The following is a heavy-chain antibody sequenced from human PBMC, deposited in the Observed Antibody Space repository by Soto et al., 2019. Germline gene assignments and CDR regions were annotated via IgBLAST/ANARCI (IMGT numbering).Heavy chain of an antibody. J-gene: IGHJ4*02. D-gene: IGHD1-20*01. Sequence: GGSLRLSCAASGFTFSSYGMHWVRQAPGKGLEWVAVISYDGSNKYYADSVKGRFTISRDNSKNTLYLQMNSLRAEDTAVYYCAKLPSITGNNYTFVDYWGQGTLVTGSS. CDR2: ISYDGSNK. CDR3: AKLPSITGNNYTFVDY. CDR1: GFTFSSYG. V-gene: IGHV3-30*18.